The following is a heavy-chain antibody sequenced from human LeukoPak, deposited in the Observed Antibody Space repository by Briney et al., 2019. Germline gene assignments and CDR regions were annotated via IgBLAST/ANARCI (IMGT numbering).Heavy chain of an antibody. CDR2: IKQDGSEK. CDR1: GFTFSSYW. Sequence: PGGSLRLSCAASGFTFSSYWVSWVRQAPGKGLEWVANIKQDGSEKYYVDSVKGRFTISRDNAKNSLYLQMNSLRAEDTAVYYCAREGMMNHDAFDIWGQGTMVTVSS. D-gene: IGHD1-14*01. J-gene: IGHJ3*02. V-gene: IGHV3-7*01. CDR3: AREGMMNHDAFDI.